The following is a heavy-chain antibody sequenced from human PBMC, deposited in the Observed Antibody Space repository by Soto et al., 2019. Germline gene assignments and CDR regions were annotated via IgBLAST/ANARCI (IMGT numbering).Heavy chain of an antibody. D-gene: IGHD7-27*01. V-gene: IGHV1-69*13. J-gene: IGHJ4*02. CDR1: GGTFSTSA. Sequence: QVQLVQSGAEVRKPGSSVKVSCVASGGTFSTSAMNWVRQAPGQGLEWVGGIIPVFGTPTYAQSLQGRVTITVDVSTTTAYMELTRLRAEDTAVYYCATQLTGDLDFWGQGTLVIVSS. CDR3: ATQLTGDLDF. CDR2: IIPVFGTP.